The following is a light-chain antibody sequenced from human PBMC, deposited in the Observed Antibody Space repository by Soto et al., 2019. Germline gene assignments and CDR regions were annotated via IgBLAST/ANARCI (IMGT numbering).Light chain of an antibody. V-gene: IGKV3-20*01. Sequence: EFVMTQSPGTLSLSPGERATLSCRASKSTNNSLAWYQQKPGQAPRLLIHDASSRAAGIPARFSGSGSGTDFTLTISRLEPEDFAVYYCQQYGGSPLVTFGPGTKVDIK. CDR3: QQYGGSPLVT. CDR1: KSTNNS. CDR2: DAS. J-gene: IGKJ3*01.